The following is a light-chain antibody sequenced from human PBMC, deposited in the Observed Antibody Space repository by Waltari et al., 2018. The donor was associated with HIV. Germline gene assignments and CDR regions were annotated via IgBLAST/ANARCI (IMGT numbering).Light chain of an antibody. Sequence: EIVMLQYPATLSVSPGERATLSCRASQSVSSKLAWYQQKPGQAPRLLIYGASTRSTGIPGRFSGSESGTEFILTISSLQSEGCAVYYCQQYYKWPLAFGQGTRLEIK. CDR2: GAS. V-gene: IGKV3D-15*01. CDR3: QQYYKWPLA. CDR1: QSVSSK. J-gene: IGKJ5*01.